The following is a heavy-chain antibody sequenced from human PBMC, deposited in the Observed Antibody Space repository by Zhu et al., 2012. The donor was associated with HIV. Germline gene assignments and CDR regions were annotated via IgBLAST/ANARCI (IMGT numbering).Heavy chain of an antibody. J-gene: IGHJ6*01. D-gene: IGHD3-16*01. CDR2: INHSGST. CDR1: GGSLRNYC. CDR3: ARHRVRGLGGVIYYGMDV. V-gene: IGHV4-34*02. Sequence: QVQLQQWGAGLLKPSETLSLTCGVYGGSLRNYCWTWIRQTPGKGLEWIGEINHSGSTKFNPSLKSRITISADTSKSQFSLKLASVTAADTAVYYCARHRVRGLGGVIYYGMDVWGQGTTVTVSS.